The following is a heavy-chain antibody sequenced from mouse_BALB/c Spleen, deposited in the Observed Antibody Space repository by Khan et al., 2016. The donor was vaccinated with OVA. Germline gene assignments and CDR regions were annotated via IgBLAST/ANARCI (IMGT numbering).Heavy chain of an antibody. CDR2: ISSGSSTI. Sequence: EVQLVESGGGLVQPGGSRKLSCAASGFTFSSFGMHWVRQAPEKGLEWVAYISSGSSTIYYADTVKGRFTLSRDNTKNTLFLQMTSLRSEDTAMYYCARGYYGSSYGDAMYYWGQVTSVTVSS. J-gene: IGHJ4*01. CDR1: GFTFSSFG. V-gene: IGHV5-17*02. CDR3: ARGYYGSSYGDAMYY. D-gene: IGHD1-1*01.